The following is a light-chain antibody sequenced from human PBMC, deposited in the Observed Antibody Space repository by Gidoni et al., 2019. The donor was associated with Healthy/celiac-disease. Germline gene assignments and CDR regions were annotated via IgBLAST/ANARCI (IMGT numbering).Light chain of an antibody. CDR2: GAS. V-gene: IGKV3-20*01. CDR1: QSVSSSY. CDR3: QQYGSSHQT. J-gene: IGKJ1*01. Sequence: IVLTPSPGTLSLSPGERATLSCRASQSVSSSYFAWYKPKPGQTPSPLISGASSRATGSPDRFSGSGSATDFTLTISRMEPEDFAVYYCQQYGSSHQTFGQGTKVEIK.